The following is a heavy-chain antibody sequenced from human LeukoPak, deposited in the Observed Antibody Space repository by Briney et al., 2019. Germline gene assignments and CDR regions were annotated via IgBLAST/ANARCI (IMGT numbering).Heavy chain of an antibody. V-gene: IGHV3-7*01. Sequence: GGSLRLSCAASGFTFSDYYMSWIRQAPGKGLEWLANIKQDGSEKYYVDSVKGRFTISRDNAKNSLYLQMNSLRAEDTAVYYCANLYDSSGYYRWSFDYWGQGTLVTVSS. CDR1: GFTFSDYY. CDR3: ANLYDSSGYYRWSFDY. CDR2: IKQDGSEK. D-gene: IGHD3-22*01. J-gene: IGHJ4*02.